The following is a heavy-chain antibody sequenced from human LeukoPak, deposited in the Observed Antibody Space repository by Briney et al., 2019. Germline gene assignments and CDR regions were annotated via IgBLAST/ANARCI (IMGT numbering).Heavy chain of an antibody. CDR3: ATWGSIFGVTFFDF. CDR2: IKGDGSDK. V-gene: IGHV3-7*01. D-gene: IGHD3-3*01. J-gene: IGHJ4*02. CDR1: GFIFTNYW. Sequence: GGSLRLSCAASGFIFTNYWMSWVRQAPGKGLEWVATIKGDGSDKHYVDSARGRFTISRDNAKNSLYLQMNAPRADDTAVYYCATWGSIFGVTFFDFWGQGTLVTVSS.